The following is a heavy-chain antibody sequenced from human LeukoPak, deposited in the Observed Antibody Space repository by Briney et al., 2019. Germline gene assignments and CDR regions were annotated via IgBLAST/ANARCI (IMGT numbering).Heavy chain of an antibody. J-gene: IGHJ4*01. CDR3: ARIAVAGLAGFDY. CDR2: IYYSGST. Sequence: SETLSLTCTVSGGSISSSRYCWGWIRQPPGKGLEWIGSIYYSGSTYYHPSLKSRVTISVDTSKNQFSLKLSSGTAADTAVYYCARIAVAGLAGFDYWGHGTLVTVSS. V-gene: IGHV4-39*01. D-gene: IGHD6-19*01. CDR1: GGSISSSRYC.